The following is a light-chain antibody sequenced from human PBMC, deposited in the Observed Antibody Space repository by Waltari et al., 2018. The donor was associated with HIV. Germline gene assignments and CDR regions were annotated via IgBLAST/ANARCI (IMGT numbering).Light chain of an antibody. CDR3: SSYAGSNHV. J-gene: IGLJ1*01. CDR2: EVT. CDR1: SSHVGGYNS. Sequence: QSALTQPPSASGSPGQSVTISCTRTSSHVGGYNSVSCYQQHPGKVPKLMTYEVTKGPSGLPDRFSGSKSGNTASLTVSGLQAEDEADYYCSSYAGSNHVFGTGTKVTVL. V-gene: IGLV2-8*01.